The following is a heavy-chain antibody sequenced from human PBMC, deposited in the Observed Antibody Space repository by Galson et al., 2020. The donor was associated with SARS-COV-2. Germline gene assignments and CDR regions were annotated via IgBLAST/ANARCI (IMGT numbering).Heavy chain of an antibody. Sequence: SETLSLTCTVSGGSITSGGYYWSWNRQHQGKGLEWIGHLYYSGSIYYNSSLKSRVSISVDTSKNQFSLKLSSVTAADTAVYYCARIKVATVRDYNGFGVDVWGQGTTVTVSS. J-gene: IGHJ6*02. CDR1: GGSITSGGYY. CDR3: ARIKVATVRDYNGFGVDV. V-gene: IGHV4-31*03. D-gene: IGHD5-12*01. CDR2: LYYSGSI.